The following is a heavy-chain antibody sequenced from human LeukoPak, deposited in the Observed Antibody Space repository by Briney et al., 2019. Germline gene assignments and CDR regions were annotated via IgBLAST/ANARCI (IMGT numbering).Heavy chain of an antibody. J-gene: IGHJ4*02. V-gene: IGHV2-70*04. Sequence: SGPTLVHPTQPLTLTCTFSGFSLSTSGMRVSWIRQPPGKALEWLALIDWDADKFYSTSLKTRLTISKDTSKNQVVLTMTNMDPVDTATYYCARSPGSVTNFDYWGQGTLVTVSS. CDR1: GFSLSTSGMR. CDR3: ARSPGSVTNFDY. CDR2: IDWDADK. D-gene: IGHD4-17*01.